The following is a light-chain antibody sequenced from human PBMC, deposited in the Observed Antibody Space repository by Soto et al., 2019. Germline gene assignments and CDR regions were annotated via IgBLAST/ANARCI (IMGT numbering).Light chain of an antibody. V-gene: IGKV1-5*03. CDR2: KAS. CDR1: QSIDRS. J-gene: IGKJ1*01. CDR3: QQFDTTSRT. Sequence: DIQMTQSPSTLSASVGDTVTITCRASQSIDRSLAWYQHKPGKAPKLLIYKASDLQRGVPSRFSGSGSGTEFTLAISSLQPDDLGTYYCQQFDTTSRTFGQGTKVEIK.